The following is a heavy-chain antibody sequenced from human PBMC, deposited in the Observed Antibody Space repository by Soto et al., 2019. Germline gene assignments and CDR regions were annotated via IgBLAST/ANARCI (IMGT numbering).Heavy chain of an antibody. J-gene: IGHJ4*02. CDR2: MNAGNGNT. V-gene: IGHV1-3*01. D-gene: IGHD2-21*02. CDR1: GYIFSVYA. Sequence: ASVKVSCTSSGYIFSVYAVHWVRQAPGQRLEWMGWMNAGNGNTKYSQNFQGRVTFTRDTSASTAYMELTSLTSEDTAVYYCARGGEYCGGDCYSDYWGQGTLVTVSS. CDR3: ARGGEYCGGDCYSDY.